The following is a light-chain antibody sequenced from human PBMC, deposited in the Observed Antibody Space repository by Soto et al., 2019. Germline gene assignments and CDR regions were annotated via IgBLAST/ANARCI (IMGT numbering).Light chain of an antibody. J-gene: IGKJ4*01. CDR3: QQYYVIPVT. V-gene: IGKV4-1*01. CDR1: QSVLYNSNNKNY. Sequence: DIVMTQSPDSLAVSLGERATINCKSSQSVLYNSNNKNYLAWYQQKPGQPPKLLFYWASARESGVPDRFSGSXSGTDFTLTISSLXXXXVXIXHXQQYYVIPVTFGGGTKVEIK. CDR2: WAS.